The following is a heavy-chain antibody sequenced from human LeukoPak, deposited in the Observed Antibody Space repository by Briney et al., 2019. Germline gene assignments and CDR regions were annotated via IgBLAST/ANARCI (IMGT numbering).Heavy chain of an antibody. Sequence: SETLSLTCTVSGGSISSGDYYWSWIRQPPGKGLEWIGYIYYSGSTYYNPSLESRVTISVDMSKNQFSLRLNSVTAADTAVYYCASGYSGAYSAWFDPWGQGTLVTVSS. CDR1: GGSISSGDYY. CDR2: IYYSGST. V-gene: IGHV4-30-4*02. CDR3: ASGYSGAYSAWFDP. J-gene: IGHJ5*02. D-gene: IGHD1-26*01.